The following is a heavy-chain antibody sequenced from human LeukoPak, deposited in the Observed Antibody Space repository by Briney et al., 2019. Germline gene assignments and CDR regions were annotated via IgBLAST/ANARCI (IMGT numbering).Heavy chain of an antibody. CDR2: ISYDGSNK. D-gene: IGHD5-12*01. J-gene: IGHJ6*02. CDR1: GFTFSSYA. CDR3: ARGERSGYDYYYYGMDV. Sequence: GGSLRLSCAASGFTFSSYAMHWVRQAPGKGLEWVAVISYDGSNKYYADSVEGRFTISRDNSKNTLYLQMNSLRAEDTAVYYCARGERSGYDYYYYGMDVWGQGTTVTVSS. V-gene: IGHV3-30-3*01.